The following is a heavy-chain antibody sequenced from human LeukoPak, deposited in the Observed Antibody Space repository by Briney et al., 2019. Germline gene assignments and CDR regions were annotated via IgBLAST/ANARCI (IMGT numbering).Heavy chain of an antibody. CDR3: ATMPPKGKGHDAFDI. Sequence: SETLSLTCTVSGGSISSSSYYWGWIRQPPGKGLEWIGSIYYSGSTYYNPSLKSRVTISVDTSKNQFSLKLSSVTAADTAVYYCATMPPKGKGHDAFDIWGQGTMVTVSS. J-gene: IGHJ3*02. D-gene: IGHD2-2*01. V-gene: IGHV4-39*07. CDR2: IYYSGST. CDR1: GGSISSSSYY.